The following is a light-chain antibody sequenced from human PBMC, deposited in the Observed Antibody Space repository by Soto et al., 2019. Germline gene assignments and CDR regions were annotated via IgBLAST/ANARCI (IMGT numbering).Light chain of an antibody. J-gene: IGKJ5*01. CDR1: QSVSSSY. V-gene: IGKV3-20*01. CDR2: GPS. Sequence: EIALTQSPGTLSLSPGERATLSCRAIQSVSSSYLAWYQQKPGQAPRLLIYGPSSRATGIPDRFSGSGSGTDFTLTISRLEPEDFAVYYCQQYGSSLSITFGQGTRLEIK. CDR3: QQYGSSLSIT.